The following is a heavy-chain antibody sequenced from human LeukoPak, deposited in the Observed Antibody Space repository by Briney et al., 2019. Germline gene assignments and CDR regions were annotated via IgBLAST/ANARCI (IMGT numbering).Heavy chain of an antibody. J-gene: IGHJ5*02. CDR1: GGSFSGYY. CDR2: FTHLETT. D-gene: IGHD3-10*01. Sequence: SETLSLTCDVYGGSFSGYYWTWIRQPPGKGLEWLGEFTHLETTNYNPPLKSRVTVSVDTSRNQFSLILTSVTATDTAVYFCARGNRRLGYYGSGSRLPYDSWGQGTLVTVSS. V-gene: IGHV4-34*01. CDR3: ARGNRRLGYYGSGSRLPYDS.